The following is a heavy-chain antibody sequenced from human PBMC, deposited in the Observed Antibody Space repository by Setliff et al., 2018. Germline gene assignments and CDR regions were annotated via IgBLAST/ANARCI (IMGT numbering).Heavy chain of an antibody. CDR1: GGSISTHY. D-gene: IGHD3-16*01. CDR3: ARGLAVNRFDP. CDR2: MYYSEIT. V-gene: IGHV4-59*11. J-gene: IGHJ5*02. Sequence: PSETLSLTCTVSGGSISTHYWSWIRQPPGKGLEWVGYMYYSEITKYNPSLESRVTISVDTSKNQFSLNLTSVTAADMAVYYCARGLAVNRFDPWGQGTLVTVSS.